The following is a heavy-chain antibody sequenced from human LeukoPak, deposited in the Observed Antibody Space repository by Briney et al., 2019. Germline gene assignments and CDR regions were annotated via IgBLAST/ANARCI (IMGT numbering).Heavy chain of an antibody. Sequence: PGGSLRLSCAASGFTFNNYGMHWVRQAPGKGLEWVAIISYDGSNTYYADSVKGRFTISRDNSKNTLYLQMNSLRAEDTAVYYCASPSTALSAYYFDYWGQGTLVTVSS. CDR3: ASPSTALSAYYFDY. CDR2: ISYDGSNT. CDR1: GFTFNNYG. J-gene: IGHJ4*02. D-gene: IGHD5-18*01. V-gene: IGHV3-30*03.